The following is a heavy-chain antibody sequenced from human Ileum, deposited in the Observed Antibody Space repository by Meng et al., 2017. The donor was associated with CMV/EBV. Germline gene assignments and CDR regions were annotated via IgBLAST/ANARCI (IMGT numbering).Heavy chain of an antibody. CDR1: CLSIMSGRYC. Sequence: FSCLSIMSGRYCWSSVPPPPGKGLEWIASIYYSGSIYYNPSLKSRLTISTYASKVQFSLNLTSVTAADTAVYYCAREVGGGRAMGYWGRGALVTVSS. CDR3: AREVGGGRAMGY. V-gene: IGHV4-31*02. D-gene: IGHD3-10*01. CDR2: IYYSGSI. J-gene: IGHJ1*01.